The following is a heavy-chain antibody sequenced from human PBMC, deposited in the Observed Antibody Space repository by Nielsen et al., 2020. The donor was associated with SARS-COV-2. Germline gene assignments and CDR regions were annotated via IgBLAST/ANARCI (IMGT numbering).Heavy chain of an antibody. J-gene: IGHJ1*01. V-gene: IGHV1-18*01. CDR3: ARGRDYGEYFQH. CDR2: ISAYNGNT. Sequence: ASVKVSCKASGYTFTGYGISWVRQAPGQGLEWMGWISAYNGNTNYAQKLQGRVTMTTDTSTSTAYMELRSLRSDDTAVYYRARGRDYGEYFQHWGQGTLVTVSS. D-gene: IGHD4-17*01. CDR1: GYTFTGYG.